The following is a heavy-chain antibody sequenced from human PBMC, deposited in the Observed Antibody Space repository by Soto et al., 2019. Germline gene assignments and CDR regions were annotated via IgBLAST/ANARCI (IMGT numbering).Heavy chain of an antibody. J-gene: IGHJ4*02. V-gene: IGHV4-30-2*01. CDR3: ARVPHY. D-gene: IGHD2-2*01. CDR2: MYHSGST. CDR1: GGSISSGGYS. Sequence: SETLSLICAVSGGSISSGGYSWSWIRQPPGKGLEWIGYMYHSGSTYCNPSLKSRVTISIDRSKNQFSLKLSSVTAADTAVYYCARVPHYWGQGILVTVS.